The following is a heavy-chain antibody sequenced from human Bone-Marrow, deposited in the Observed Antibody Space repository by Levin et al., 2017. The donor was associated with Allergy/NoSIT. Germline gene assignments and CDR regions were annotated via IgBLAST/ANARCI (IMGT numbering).Heavy chain of an antibody. CDR1: GGSISSYY. CDR2: IYTSGST. J-gene: IGHJ6*02. V-gene: IGHV4-4*07. Sequence: SQTLSLTYTVSGGSISSYYWSWIRQPAGKGLEWIGRIYTSGSTNYNPSLKSRVTMSVDTSKNQFSLKLSSVTAADTAVYYCARDQILAARHDYYYYGMDVWGQGTTVTVSS. D-gene: IGHD6-6*01. CDR3: ARDQILAARHDYYYYGMDV.